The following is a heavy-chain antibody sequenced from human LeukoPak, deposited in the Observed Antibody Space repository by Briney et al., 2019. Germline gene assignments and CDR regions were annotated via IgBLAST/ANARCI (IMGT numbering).Heavy chain of an antibody. J-gene: IGHJ5*02. CDR2: IYHSGST. CDR3: ARDCSGGSCYSFWFDP. Sequence: SETLSLTCTVSGGSISSSSYYWGWLRQPPGKGLEWIGSIYHSGSTYYNPSLKSRVTISVDTSKNQFSLKLSSVTAADTAVYYCARDCSGGSCYSFWFDPWGQGTLVTVSS. CDR1: GGSISSSSYY. D-gene: IGHD2-15*01. V-gene: IGHV4-39*07.